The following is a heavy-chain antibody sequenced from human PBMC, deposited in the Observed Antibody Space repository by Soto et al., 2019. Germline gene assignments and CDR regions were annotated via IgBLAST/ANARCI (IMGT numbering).Heavy chain of an antibody. D-gene: IGHD3-10*01. V-gene: IGHV4-59*01. CDR1: GGSISTYY. J-gene: IGHJ4*02. CDR3: ARDGSERPATY. Sequence: QVQLQESGPGLVKPSETLSLTCTVSGGSISTYYRIWIRQPPGKGLEWIGVFYNGGTTNYSPSLNSRVAVSVDTSMNQFSLKLTAVTAADTSVYYCARDGSERPATYWGQGILVTVSS. CDR2: FYNGGTT.